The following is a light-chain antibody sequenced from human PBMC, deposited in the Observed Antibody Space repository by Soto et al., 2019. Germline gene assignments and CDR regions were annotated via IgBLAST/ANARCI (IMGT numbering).Light chain of an antibody. CDR1: QTISNY. CDR2: TAA. J-gene: IGKJ4*01. V-gene: IGKV1-39*01. Sequence: DIQMTQSPPSLSASVGDGVTITCRASQTISNYLNWYQQKSGQAPKLLIYTAASLQSGVPSRFSGSGSGTDFTLTITTLQPEDFATYYCQQSYSAPTTFGGGTKVDIK. CDR3: QQSYSAPTT.